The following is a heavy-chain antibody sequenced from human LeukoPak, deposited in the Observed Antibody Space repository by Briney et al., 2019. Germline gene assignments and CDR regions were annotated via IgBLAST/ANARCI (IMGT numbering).Heavy chain of an antibody. CDR2: ISSSGSTI. Sequence: PGGSLRLSCAASGFTFSSYEMNWFRQAPGKGLEWVSYISSSGSTIYYADSVKGRYTISRDNAKNSLYLQMNSLRAEDTAVYYCARKETAMDPFDYWGQGTLVTVSS. CDR1: GFTFSSYE. D-gene: IGHD5-18*01. J-gene: IGHJ4*02. V-gene: IGHV3-48*03. CDR3: ARKETAMDPFDY.